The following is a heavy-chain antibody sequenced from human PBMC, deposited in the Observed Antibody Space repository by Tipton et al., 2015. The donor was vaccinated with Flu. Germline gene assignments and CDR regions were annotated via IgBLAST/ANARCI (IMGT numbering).Heavy chain of an antibody. V-gene: IGHV4-59*01. CDR1: GGSISGYY. Sequence: TLSLTCTVSGGSISGYYWTWIRQPPGKGLEWIGYIYYSGSTNYNPSLKSRVTISVDTSKNQFSLKLSSVTAADTAVYYCATEYRGGGNRYYFDCWGQGTLATVSS. D-gene: IGHD4-23*01. CDR2: IYYSGST. CDR3: ATEYRGGGNRYYFDC. J-gene: IGHJ4*02.